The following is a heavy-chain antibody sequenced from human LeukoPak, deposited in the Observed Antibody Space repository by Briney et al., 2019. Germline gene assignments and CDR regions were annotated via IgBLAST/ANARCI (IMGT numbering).Heavy chain of an antibody. CDR1: GFTFSSFA. J-gene: IGHJ4*02. CDR2: ITGSGGST. CDR3: AKFWEQPGGY. V-gene: IGHV3-23*01. Sequence: PGGSLRLSCAASGFTFSSFAMSWVRQAPGKGLEWVSAITGSGGSTYYPDSVKGRFTISRDNSKNTLYLQMNSLRAEDTAVYYCAKFWEQPGGYWGQGTLVTVSS. D-gene: IGHD1-26*01.